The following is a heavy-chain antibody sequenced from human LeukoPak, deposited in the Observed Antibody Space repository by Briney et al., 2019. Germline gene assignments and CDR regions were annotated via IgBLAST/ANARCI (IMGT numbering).Heavy chain of an antibody. D-gene: IGHD4-17*01. Sequence: EASVKVSCKASGYTFTSYGISWVRQAPGQGLEWMGWISAYNGNTNYAQKLQGRVTMTTDTSTSTAYMELRSLRSDDTAVYYCARLDNPTVTTGGLDYWGQGTLVTVSS. CDR3: ARLDNPTVTTGGLDY. V-gene: IGHV1-18*01. CDR1: GYTFTSYG. CDR2: ISAYNGNT. J-gene: IGHJ4*02.